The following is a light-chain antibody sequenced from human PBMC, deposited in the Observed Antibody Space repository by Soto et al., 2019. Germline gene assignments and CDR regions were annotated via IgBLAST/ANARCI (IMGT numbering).Light chain of an antibody. CDR3: SSYTSTSARV. CDR2: DVT. J-gene: IGLJ3*02. CDR1: SSDIGDYNY. Sequence: QSVLTQPASVSASPGQSITISCTGTSSDIGDYNYVSWYLHHPGKVPKLMIYDVTNRPSGVSNRFSGSKSGNTASLTISGLQAEDEAVYYCSSYTSTSARVFGGGTQLTVL. V-gene: IGLV2-14*03.